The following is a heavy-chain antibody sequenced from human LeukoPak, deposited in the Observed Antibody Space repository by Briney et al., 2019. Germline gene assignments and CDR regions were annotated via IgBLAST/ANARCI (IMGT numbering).Heavy chain of an antibody. CDR1: GFTFSSYS. J-gene: IGHJ4*02. V-gene: IGHV3-21*01. Sequence: GGSLRLSCAASGFTFSSYSMNWVRQAPGKGLEWVSSISSSSSYIYYADSVKGRFTISRDNAKNSLYLQMNSLRAEDTAVYYCARWDRDYYDSSGYDDYWGQGTLVTVSS. CDR3: ARWDRDYYDSSGYDDY. D-gene: IGHD3-22*01. CDR2: ISSSSSYI.